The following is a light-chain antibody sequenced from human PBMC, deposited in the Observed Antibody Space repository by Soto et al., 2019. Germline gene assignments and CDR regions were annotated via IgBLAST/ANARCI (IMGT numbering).Light chain of an antibody. V-gene: IGLV1-47*02. Sequence: QAVVTQPPSASGTPGQRVTISCSGSSSNIGRDYVYWYQQLPGTAPKLLIYRDNQRPSGVPDRFSGSKSGTSASLAISGLRSEDEADYFCAAWDDRVSGWVFGGGTKLTVL. CDR1: SSNIGRDY. CDR3: AAWDDRVSGWV. CDR2: RDN. J-gene: IGLJ3*02.